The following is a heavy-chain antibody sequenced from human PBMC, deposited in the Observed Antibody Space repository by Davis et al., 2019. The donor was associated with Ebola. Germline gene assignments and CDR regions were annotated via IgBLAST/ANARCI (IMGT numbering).Heavy chain of an antibody. V-gene: IGHV4-38-2*02. J-gene: IGHJ6*02. CDR2: IYHSGST. Sequence: SETLSLTCSVSGGSITSPYWSWIRQPPGKGLEWIGSIYHSGSTYYNPSLKSRVTISVDTSKNQFSLKLSSVTAADTAVYYCARGNYGDYIVLYYYNMDVWGQGTTVTVSS. CDR1: GGSITSPY. D-gene: IGHD4-17*01. CDR3: ARGNYGDYIVLYYYNMDV.